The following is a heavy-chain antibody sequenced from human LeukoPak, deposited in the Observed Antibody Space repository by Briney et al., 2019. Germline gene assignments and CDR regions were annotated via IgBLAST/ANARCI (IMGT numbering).Heavy chain of an antibody. CDR2: ISYDGSNK. CDR1: GFTFSSYG. CDR3: ASQKEDYYDSSGYYYAPVD. Sequence: GSLRLSCAASGFTFSSYGMHWVRQAPGKGLEWVAVISYDGSNKYYADSVKGRFTISRDNSKNTLYLQMNSLRAEDTAVYYCASQKEDYYDSSGYYYAPVDWGQGTLVTVSS. V-gene: IGHV3-30*03. D-gene: IGHD3-22*01. J-gene: IGHJ4*02.